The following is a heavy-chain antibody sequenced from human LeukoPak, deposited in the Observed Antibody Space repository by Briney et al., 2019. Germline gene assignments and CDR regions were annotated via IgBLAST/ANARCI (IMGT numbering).Heavy chain of an antibody. V-gene: IGHV4-39*01. D-gene: IGHD3-10*01. Sequence: SETLSLTCTVSGGSISSSSYYWGWIRQPPGKGLEWIGSIYYSGSTYYNPSLKSRVTISVDTSKNQFSLKLSSVTAADTAVYYCASNNVLLWFGGLFWGQGTLVTVSS. J-gene: IGHJ4*02. CDR3: ASNNVLLWFGGLF. CDR2: IYYSGST. CDR1: GGSISSSSYY.